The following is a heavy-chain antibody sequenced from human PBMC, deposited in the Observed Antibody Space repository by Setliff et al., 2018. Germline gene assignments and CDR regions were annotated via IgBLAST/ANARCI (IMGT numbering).Heavy chain of an antibody. J-gene: IGHJ6*03. V-gene: IGHV1-69*10. D-gene: IGHD1-20*01. CDR2: TIPTLRRP. Sequence: SVKVSCKASGGTLTNYGISWVRQAPGQGPEWMGGTIPTLRRPNYAQMFQGRVTIAADTSTGTAYMELSSLRSEDTAVYYCARNAITGTTRKYYYYMDVWGKGTTVTVSS. CDR3: ARNAITGTTRKYYYYMDV. CDR1: GGTLTNYG.